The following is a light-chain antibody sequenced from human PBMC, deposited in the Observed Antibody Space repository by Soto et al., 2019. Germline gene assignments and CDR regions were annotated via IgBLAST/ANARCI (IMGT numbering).Light chain of an antibody. CDR3: QQYNSYSPT. CDR2: DAS. CDR1: QSISSW. Sequence: DIQMTQSPCTLSASVGDRVTITCRASQSISSWLAWYQQKPGKAPKLRIYDASSLESGVPSRVSGSGSGTEFTLTISSLQPDDFATYYCQQYNSYSPTFGQGTKVDIK. V-gene: IGKV1-5*01. J-gene: IGKJ1*01.